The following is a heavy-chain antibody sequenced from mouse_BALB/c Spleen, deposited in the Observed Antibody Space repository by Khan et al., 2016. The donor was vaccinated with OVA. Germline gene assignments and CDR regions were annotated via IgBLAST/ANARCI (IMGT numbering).Heavy chain of an antibody. CDR1: GFTFSNYA. V-gene: IGHV5-6-5*01. CDR3: ARDYWCAY. CDR2: ISSGGST. J-gene: IGHJ3*01. Sequence: EVKLVESGGGLVKPGGSLKLSCAASGFTFSNYAMSWVRQTPEKRLAWVASISSGGSTYYPDSVKGRFTISRDNARNIMYLQMSSLRSEDTALYYCARDYWCAYWGQGTLVTVSA.